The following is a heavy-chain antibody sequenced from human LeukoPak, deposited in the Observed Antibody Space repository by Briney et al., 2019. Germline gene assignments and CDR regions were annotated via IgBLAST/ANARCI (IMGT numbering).Heavy chain of an antibody. CDR2: INPNSGGT. CDR1: GYTFTGYY. CDR3: ARDRPQRYCSGGSCYDWFDP. Sequence: ASVKVSCKASGYTFTGYYMHWVRQAPGQGLEWMGWINPNSGGTNYAQKFQGRVTMTRNTSISTAYMELSSLRSEDTAVYYCARDRPQRYCSGGSCYDWFDPWGQGTLVTVSS. J-gene: IGHJ5*02. V-gene: IGHV1-2*02. D-gene: IGHD2-15*01.